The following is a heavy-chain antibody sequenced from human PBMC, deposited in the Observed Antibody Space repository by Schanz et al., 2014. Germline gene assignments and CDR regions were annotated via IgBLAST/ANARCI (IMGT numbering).Heavy chain of an antibody. CDR1: GFTFSDYY. CDR3: ARLDSSSWYPRY. Sequence: VQLLESGGGLVQPGGSLRLSCAASGFTFSDYYMTWIRQAPGKGLEWVSYISSSGSYTNYADSVKGRFTTSRDNGKKSMYLQMNSLRAEDTAVYYCARLDSSSWYPRYWGQGTLVTVSS. CDR2: ISSSGSYT. J-gene: IGHJ4*02. D-gene: IGHD6-13*01. V-gene: IGHV3-11*03.